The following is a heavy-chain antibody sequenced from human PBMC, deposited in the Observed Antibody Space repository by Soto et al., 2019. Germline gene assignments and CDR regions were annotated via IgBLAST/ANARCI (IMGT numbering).Heavy chain of an antibody. CDR2: IYYSGST. J-gene: IGHJ4*02. CDR1: GGSLSSGGYY. CDR3: ARVCSYGLEHYFDY. D-gene: IGHD5-18*01. Sequence: SVTLSLTCTVSGGSLSSGGYYWSWIRQHPRQGLEWIGYIYYSGSTYYNPSLKSRVTISVDTSKNQFSLKLSSVTAADTAVYYCARVCSYGLEHYFDYWGQGTLVTVCS. V-gene: IGHV4-31*03.